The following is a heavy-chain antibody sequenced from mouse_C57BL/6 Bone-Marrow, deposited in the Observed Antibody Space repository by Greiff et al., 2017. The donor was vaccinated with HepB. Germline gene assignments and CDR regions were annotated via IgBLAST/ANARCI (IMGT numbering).Heavy chain of an antibody. CDR2: ISSGSSTI. V-gene: IGHV5-17*01. CDR3: ARHDYGSSSSDY. D-gene: IGHD1-1*01. J-gene: IGHJ2*01. Sequence: DVKLVESGGGLVKPGGSLKLSCAASGFTFSDYGMHWVRQAPEKGLEWVAYISSGSSTIYYADTVKGRFTISRDNAKNTLFLQMTSLRSEDTAMYYCARHDYGSSSSDYWGQGTTLTVSS. CDR1: GFTFSDYG.